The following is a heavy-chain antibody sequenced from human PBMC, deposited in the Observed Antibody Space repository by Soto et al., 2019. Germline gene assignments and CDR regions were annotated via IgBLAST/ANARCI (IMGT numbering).Heavy chain of an antibody. D-gene: IGHD3-3*01. Sequence: QLHLVQSGAVVKKPGASVTVSCSASGYPVTAYYMHWVRQAPGRGLEWMGGINPAPGAAKYTQTFQGMGTMPGDTSTCTVFMELRGPTSEDPAVFYWARGGGVGVAGSAAFDMWGQGTLVTVSS. CDR2: INPAPGAA. J-gene: IGHJ3*02. CDR1: GYPVTAYY. CDR3: ARGGGVGVAGSAAFDM. V-gene: IGHV1-2*02.